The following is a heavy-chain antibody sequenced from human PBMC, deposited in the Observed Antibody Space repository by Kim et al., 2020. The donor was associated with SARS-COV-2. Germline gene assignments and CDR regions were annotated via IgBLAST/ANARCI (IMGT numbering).Heavy chain of an antibody. J-gene: IGHJ6*02. V-gene: IGHV3-49*03. D-gene: IGHD3-3*01. CDR3: TRGPRDSDYYYGMDV. Sequence: GGSLRLSCTASGFTFGDYAMSWFRQAPGKGLEWVGFIRSKAYGGTTEYAASVKGRFTISRDDSKSIAYLQMNSLKTEDTAVYYCTRGPRDSDYYYGMDVWGQGTTVTVSS. CDR1: GFTFGDYA. CDR2: IRSKAYGGTT.